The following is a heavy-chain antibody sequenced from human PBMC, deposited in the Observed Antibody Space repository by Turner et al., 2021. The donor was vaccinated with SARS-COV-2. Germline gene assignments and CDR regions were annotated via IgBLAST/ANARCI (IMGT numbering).Heavy chain of an antibody. D-gene: IGHD6-19*01. CDR1: GFTFSSYG. J-gene: IGHJ4*02. Sequence: VQLVESGGGVVQPGRSLRLSCAASGFTFSSYGMHWVRQAPGKGLEWVAVIWYDGSNKYDADSVKGRFTISRDNSKNTLYLQRNSLRAEDTAVYYCARDKGEGSSGWLIPSGSYYFDYWGQGTLVTVSS. V-gene: IGHV3-33*01. CDR2: IWYDGSNK. CDR3: ARDKGEGSSGWLIPSGSYYFDY.